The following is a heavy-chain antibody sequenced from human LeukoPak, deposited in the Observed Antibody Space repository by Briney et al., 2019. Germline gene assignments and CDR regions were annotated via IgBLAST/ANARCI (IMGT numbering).Heavy chain of an antibody. J-gene: IGHJ3*02. V-gene: IGHV4-61*09. D-gene: IGHD3-16*01. Sequence: SETLSLTCTVSGGSISSGSYYWSWIRQPAGKGLEWIGHIYTSGSTNYNPSLKSRVTISVDTSKNQFSLKLSSVTAADTAVYYCARDYAVLDAFDIWGQGTMVTVSS. CDR1: GGSISSGSYY. CDR2: IYTSGST. CDR3: ARDYAVLDAFDI.